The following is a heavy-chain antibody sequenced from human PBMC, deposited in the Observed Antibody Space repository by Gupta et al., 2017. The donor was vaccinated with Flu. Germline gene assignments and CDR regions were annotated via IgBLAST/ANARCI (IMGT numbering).Heavy chain of an antibody. J-gene: IGHJ6*02. CDR2: ISYDGSNK. V-gene: IGHV3-30*18. Sequence: QEQVVESGGGVVQPGRSLRLSCAASGFSFSNSAMHWVRQAPGKGLEWVAVISYDGSNKYYADSVKGRFTISRDNSKNTLYLQMNSLRTEDTAVYHCAKDWKWNYNNYGMNVWGQGTTVTVSS. CDR1: GFSFSNSA. D-gene: IGHD5-24*01. CDR3: AKDWKWNYNNYGMNV.